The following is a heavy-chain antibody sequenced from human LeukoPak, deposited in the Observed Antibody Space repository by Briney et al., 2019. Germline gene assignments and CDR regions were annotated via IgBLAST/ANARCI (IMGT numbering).Heavy chain of an antibody. CDR3: ARLQGRTTLADY. D-gene: IGHD4-11*01. V-gene: IGHV5-51*03. J-gene: IGHJ4*02. CDR1: GYSFTSYC. CDR2: IYPVYSDT. Sequence: GESLKISCKGSGYSFTSYCIGWVRQMPGKGLEWMGIIYPVYSDTRYSPYFQGQVTISDDKSISTAYLKWSSLKASDTAMYYCARLQGRTTLADYWGQGSLVTVSS.